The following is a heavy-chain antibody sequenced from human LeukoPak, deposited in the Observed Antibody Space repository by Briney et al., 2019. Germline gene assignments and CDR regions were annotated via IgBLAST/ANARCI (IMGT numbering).Heavy chain of an antibody. CDR3: ARGSILKDGSGTYNY. CDR2: INHSGST. CDR1: GGSFSGYY. J-gene: IGHJ4*02. V-gene: IGHV4-34*01. Sequence: SETLSLTCAVYGGSFSGYYWSGIRQPPGKGLEWIGEINHSGSTNYNPSLKSRVTISVDTSKNQFSLKLSSVTAADTAVYYCARGSILKDGSGTYNYWGQGTLVTVSS. D-gene: IGHD3-10*01.